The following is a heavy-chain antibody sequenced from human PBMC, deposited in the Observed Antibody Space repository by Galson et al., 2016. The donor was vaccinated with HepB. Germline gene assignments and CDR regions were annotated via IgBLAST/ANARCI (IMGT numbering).Heavy chain of an antibody. CDR2: IWSDGSKK. CDR3: ARDPNVPYFDSLTGQNYYFGTDV. J-gene: IGHJ6*02. Sequence: SLRLSCAASGFTFSAYGIHWVRQAPGKGLEWVAVIWSDGSKKYYGDSVKGRFTISRDNSKNTLYLQMNSLRADDTAVYYCARDPNVPYFDSLTGQNYYFGTDVWGQGTTVTVSS. V-gene: IGHV3-33*01. D-gene: IGHD3-9*01. CDR1: GFTFSAYG.